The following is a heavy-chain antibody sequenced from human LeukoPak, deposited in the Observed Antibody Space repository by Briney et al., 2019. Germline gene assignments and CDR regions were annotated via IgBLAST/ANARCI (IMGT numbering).Heavy chain of an antibody. Sequence: HPGGSLRLSCAASGFTFSSYAMSWVRQAPGKGLEWVSAISGSGGSTYYADSVKGRFTISRDNSKNTLYLQMNSLRAEDTAVYYCAADTAMVYYFDYWGQGTLVTVSS. D-gene: IGHD5-18*01. CDR3: AADTAMVYYFDY. CDR1: GFTFSSYA. CDR2: ISGSGGST. V-gene: IGHV3-23*01. J-gene: IGHJ4*02.